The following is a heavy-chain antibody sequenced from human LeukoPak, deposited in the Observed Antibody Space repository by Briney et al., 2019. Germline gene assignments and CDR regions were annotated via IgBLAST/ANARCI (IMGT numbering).Heavy chain of an antibody. CDR1: GFTFSGYD. V-gene: IGHV3-13*01. Sequence: PGGSLRLSYAASGFTFSGYDMHWVRQPPGKGLEWVSTIDIAGDTYYPDSVKGRFTISRQNGKNSLYLQMNSLRAEDTAVYCCTRTSLSGWFDSWGQGTLVTVSS. J-gene: IGHJ5*01. D-gene: IGHD6-19*01. CDR2: IDIAGDT. CDR3: TRTSLSGWFDS.